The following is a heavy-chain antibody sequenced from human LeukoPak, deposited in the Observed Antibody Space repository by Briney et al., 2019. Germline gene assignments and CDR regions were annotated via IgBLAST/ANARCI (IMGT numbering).Heavy chain of an antibody. CDR2: IIPIFGTA. J-gene: IGHJ4*02. Sequence: ASVKVSCKASGGTFSSYAISWVRQAPGQGLEWMGGIIPIFGTAHYAQKFQGRVTITADESTSTAYMELSSLRSEDTAVYYCAREPRQEGFDNWGQGTLVTVSS. CDR3: AREPRQEGFDN. V-gene: IGHV1-69*13. CDR1: GGTFSSYA.